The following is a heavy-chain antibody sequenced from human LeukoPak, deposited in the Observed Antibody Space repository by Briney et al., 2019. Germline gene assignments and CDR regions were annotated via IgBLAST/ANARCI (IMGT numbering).Heavy chain of an antibody. D-gene: IGHD6-19*01. V-gene: IGHV3-30-3*01. J-gene: IGHJ4*02. Sequence: GGSLRLSCAASGFTFRSYAMHWVRQAPGKGLEWGTVISYDGTNEYYADSVKGRFTISRDNSKNTFYLQMNSLRAEDTAVYYCARDMGYSIAVAGKGFDYWGQGILVTVSS. CDR3: ARDMGYSIAVAGKGFDY. CDR1: GFTFRSYA. CDR2: ISYDGTNE.